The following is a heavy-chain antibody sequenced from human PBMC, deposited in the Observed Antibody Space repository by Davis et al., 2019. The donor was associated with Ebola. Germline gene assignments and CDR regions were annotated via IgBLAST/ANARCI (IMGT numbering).Heavy chain of an antibody. Sequence: SVKVSCKASGGTFSSYAISWVRQAPGQGLEWMGGIIPIFGTANYAQKFQGRVTITADKSTSTAYMELSSLRSEDTAVYYCAVTTVTPRGTSDYWGQGTLVTVSS. CDR2: IIPIFGTA. CDR3: AVTTVTPRGTSDY. CDR1: GGTFSSYA. D-gene: IGHD4-11*01. V-gene: IGHV1-69*06. J-gene: IGHJ4*02.